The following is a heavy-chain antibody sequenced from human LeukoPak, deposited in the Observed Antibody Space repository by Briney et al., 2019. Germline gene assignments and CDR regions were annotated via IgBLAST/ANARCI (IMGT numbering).Heavy chain of an antibody. CDR3: AKDTQYDILTGYTYYYMDV. Sequence: PSDTLSLTCTVSGGSIRSSYWSWIRQPAGKGLEWIGRIYTSGNTNYNPSLKSRVTMSVDTSKNQFSLKLSSVTAADTAVYFFAKDTQYDILTGYTYYYMDVWGKGTTVTVSS. CDR1: GGSIRSSY. J-gene: IGHJ6*03. D-gene: IGHD3-9*01. CDR2: IYTSGNT. V-gene: IGHV4-4*07.